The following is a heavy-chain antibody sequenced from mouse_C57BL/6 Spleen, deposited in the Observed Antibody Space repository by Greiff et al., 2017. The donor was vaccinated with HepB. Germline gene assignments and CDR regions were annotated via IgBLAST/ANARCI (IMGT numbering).Heavy chain of an antibody. CDR3: AILLRFSLDY. J-gene: IGHJ2*01. CDR2: INPNNGGT. Sequence: EVQGVESGPELVKPGASVKMSCKASGYTFTDYNMHWVKQSHGKSLEWIGYINPNNGGTSYNQKFKGKATLTVNKSSSTAYMELRSLTSEDSAVYYCAILLRFSLDYWGQGTTLTVSS. CDR1: GYTFTDYN. V-gene: IGHV1-22*01. D-gene: IGHD1-1*01.